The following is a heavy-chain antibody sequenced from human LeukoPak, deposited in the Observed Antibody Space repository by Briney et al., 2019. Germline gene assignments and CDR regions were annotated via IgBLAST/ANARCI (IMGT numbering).Heavy chain of an antibody. CDR3: ARLTRYNWFDP. Sequence: PSETLSLTCTVSGGSISSGGYYWSWIRQHPGKGLEWIGYIYYSGSTYYNPSLKSRVTISVDTSKNQFSLKLSSVTAADTAVYYCARLTRYNWFDPWGQGTLATVSS. J-gene: IGHJ5*02. V-gene: IGHV4-31*03. CDR2: IYYSGST. CDR1: GGSISSGGYY.